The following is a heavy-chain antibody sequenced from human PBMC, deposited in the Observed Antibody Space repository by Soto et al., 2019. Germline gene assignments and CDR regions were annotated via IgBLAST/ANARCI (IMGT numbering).Heavy chain of an antibody. J-gene: IGHJ5*02. D-gene: IGHD3-22*01. CDR1: GYTFTSYG. CDR2: ITTDKGKT. Sequence: ASVKVSCKTSGYTFTSYGITWVRQAPGQGLEWMGWITTDKGKTTYAQKFQGRVTMTTDISTSTAYMELRSLRSDDTAVYYCARLGGYYQSLDPWGQGTLVTVS. V-gene: IGHV1-18*01. CDR3: ARLGGYYQSLDP.